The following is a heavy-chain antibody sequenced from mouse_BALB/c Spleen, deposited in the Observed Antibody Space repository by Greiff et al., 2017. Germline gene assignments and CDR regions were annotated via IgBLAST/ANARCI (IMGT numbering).Heavy chain of an antibody. V-gene: IGHV7-3*02. J-gene: IGHJ3*01. D-gene: IGHD5-1*01. CDR2: IRNKANGYTT. CDR1: GFTFTDYY. Sequence: EVKLMESGGGLVKPGGSLRLSCATSGFTFTDYYMSWVRQPPGTALEWLGVIRNKANGYTTEYSASVKGRFTISRDNSPSILYLQMNTLRAEDSATYSCARDDLFAYWGQGTLVTVSA. CDR3: ARDDLFAY.